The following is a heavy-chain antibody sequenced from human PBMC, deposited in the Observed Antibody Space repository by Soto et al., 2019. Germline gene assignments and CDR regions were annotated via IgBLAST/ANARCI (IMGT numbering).Heavy chain of an antibody. CDR3: ARGEQLVHFDS. Sequence: QVQLVQSGAEVKKPGSSVKVSCKASGGTFSSYAISWVRQAPGQGLEWMGGIIPNGGGTNYAQKFEGWVTMTTDTSISTAYMELSRLNFDDTAVYYCARGEQLVHFDSWGQGTLVTVSS. CDR2: IIPNGGGT. J-gene: IGHJ4*01. D-gene: IGHD6-6*01. CDR1: GGTFSSYA. V-gene: IGHV1-2*04.